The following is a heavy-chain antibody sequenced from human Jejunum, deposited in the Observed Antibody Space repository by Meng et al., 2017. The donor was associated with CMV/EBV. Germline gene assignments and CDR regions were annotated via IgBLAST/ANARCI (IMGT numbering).Heavy chain of an antibody. V-gene: IGHV4-61*08. Sequence: CTVAGDSVTTRGHFWSWIRQSPGKGLEWIGYISYSATTQYNPSFRSRVSILVDASNSQFSLKLTSVTVADTAIYFCARGYSDFDYWGQGTLVTVSS. D-gene: IGHD5-18*01. CDR3: ARGYSDFDY. CDR2: ISYSATT. CDR1: GDSVTTRGHF. J-gene: IGHJ4*02.